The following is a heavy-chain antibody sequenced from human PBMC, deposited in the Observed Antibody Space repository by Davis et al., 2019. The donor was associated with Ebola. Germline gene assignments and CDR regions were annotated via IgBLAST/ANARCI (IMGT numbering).Heavy chain of an antibody. CDR2: IYSGGST. D-gene: IGHD1-1*01. J-gene: IGHJ4*02. CDR1: GFTVSSNY. V-gene: IGHV3-53*01. Sequence: GESLKISCAASGFTVSSNYMSWVRQAPGKGLEWVSVIYSGGSTYYADSVKGRFTISRDNSKNTLYLQMNSLRAEDTAVYYCAKSNWNDFIMLDYWGQGTLVTVSS. CDR3: AKSNWNDFIMLDY.